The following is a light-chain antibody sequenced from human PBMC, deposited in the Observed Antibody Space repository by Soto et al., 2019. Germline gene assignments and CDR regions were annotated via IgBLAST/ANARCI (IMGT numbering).Light chain of an antibody. V-gene: IGKV3-20*01. Sequence: EIVLAQSPGTLSLSPWERATLSCRASQRVSSSYLAWYQQKPGQAPRLPIYGASSRATGIPDRFSGSGSGTDFTLTISRLEPEDFAVYYCQQYGSSPWTFGQGTKVDI. CDR1: QRVSSSY. CDR2: GAS. J-gene: IGKJ1*01. CDR3: QQYGSSPWT.